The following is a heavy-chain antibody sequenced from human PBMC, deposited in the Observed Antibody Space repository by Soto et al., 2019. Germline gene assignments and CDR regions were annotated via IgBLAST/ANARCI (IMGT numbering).Heavy chain of an antibody. D-gene: IGHD3-22*01. J-gene: IGHJ4*02. Sequence: QLQVQESGPGLVKPSETLSLTCTVSGVSIDSSRYYWGWIRQPPGKGLEWIGNIHYSGTTYYNPSLKSRVIISVNASKNQFSLRLNSVTAADTAVYSCARPYESGGFYYGFDYWGQGTPVTVSS. CDR1: GVSIDSSRYY. CDR3: ARPYESGGFYYGFDY. V-gene: IGHV4-39*01. CDR2: IHYSGTT.